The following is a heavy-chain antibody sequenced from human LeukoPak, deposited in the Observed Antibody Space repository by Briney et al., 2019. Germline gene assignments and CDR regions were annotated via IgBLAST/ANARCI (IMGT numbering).Heavy chain of an antibody. Sequence: GRSLRLSCAASGFTFSSYGMHWVRQAPGKGLEWVAVISYDGSNKYYADSVKGRFTISRDNSKNTLYLQMNSLRAEDTAVYYCASGGYCSGGSCYDSVLVIDYWGQGTLVTVSS. D-gene: IGHD2-15*01. J-gene: IGHJ4*02. V-gene: IGHV3-30*03. CDR1: GFTFSSYG. CDR3: ASGGYCSGGSCYDSVLVIDY. CDR2: ISYDGSNK.